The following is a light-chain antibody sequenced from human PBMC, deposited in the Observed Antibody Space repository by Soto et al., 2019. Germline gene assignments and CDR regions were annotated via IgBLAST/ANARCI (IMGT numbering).Light chain of an antibody. CDR3: QQYNTWPYT. J-gene: IGKJ2*01. Sequence: EIVMTQSPATLSVSPGERATLFCRASQSVSSNFAWYQQKPGQAPRLLIYGASTRATGIPARFSGSGSGTEFTLTISSLQSEDFAVYYCQQYNTWPYTFGQGTKLEIK. V-gene: IGKV3-15*01. CDR1: QSVSSN. CDR2: GAS.